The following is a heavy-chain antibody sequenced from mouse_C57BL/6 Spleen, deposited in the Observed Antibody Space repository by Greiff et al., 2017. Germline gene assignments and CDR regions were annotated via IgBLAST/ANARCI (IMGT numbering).Heavy chain of an antibody. CDR2: TYPGSGST. CDR1: GYTFTSYW. V-gene: IGHV1-55*01. D-gene: IGHD2-1*01. Sequence: QVQLQQPGAELVKPGASVKMSCKASGYTFTSYWITWVKQRPGQGLEWMGDTYPGSGSTNYNEKFKSKATLTVDTSSSTAYMQLSSLTSEHSAVYYCATPIYYGNYSYFDCWCQGTTLTVSS. J-gene: IGHJ2*01. CDR3: ATPIYYGNYSYFDC.